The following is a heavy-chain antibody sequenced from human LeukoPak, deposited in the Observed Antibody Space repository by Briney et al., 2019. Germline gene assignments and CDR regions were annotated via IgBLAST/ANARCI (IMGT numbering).Heavy chain of an antibody. D-gene: IGHD4-17*01. CDR1: GGSISSSSYY. J-gene: IGHJ5*02. CDR2: IYYSGST. Sequence: SETLSLTCTVSGGSISSSSYYWGWIRQPPGKGLEWIGSIYYSGSTYYNPSLKSRVTISVDTSKNQFSLKLSSVTAADTAVYYCLSRRLRGTRFDPWGQGTLVTVSS. V-gene: IGHV4-39*07. CDR3: LSRRLRGTRFDP.